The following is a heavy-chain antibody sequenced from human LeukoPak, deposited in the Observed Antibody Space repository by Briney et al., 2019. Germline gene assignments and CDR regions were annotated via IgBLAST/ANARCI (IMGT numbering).Heavy chain of an antibody. CDR1: GFTFTTSA. Sequence: SVKVSCKASGFTFTTSAVQWVRQARGQRLEWIGWIVVGSGNTNYAQRFQDRVTITRDISTSTAYMEVTSLRSEDTAVYYCMAGSNWNSGAYWGQGTLVTVSS. CDR2: IVVGSGNT. V-gene: IGHV1-58*01. CDR3: MAGSNWNSGAY. J-gene: IGHJ4*02. D-gene: IGHD1-7*01.